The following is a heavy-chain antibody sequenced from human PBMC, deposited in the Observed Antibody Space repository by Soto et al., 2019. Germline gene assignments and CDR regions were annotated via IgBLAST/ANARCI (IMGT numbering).Heavy chain of an antibody. CDR2: IIPIFGTA. CDR3: AKVRYSSPMGYYYGMDV. CDR1: RVAFSKFI. D-gene: IGHD6-19*01. V-gene: IGHV1-69*13. J-gene: IGHJ6*02. Sequence: AAVKVSCKASRVAFSKFIVTWVRQAPGLGLEWVGGIIPIFGTANYAQKFQGRVTITADESTSTSYMEVNNLRSEDTAVYYCAKVRYSSPMGYYYGMDVWGQGTTVTVSS.